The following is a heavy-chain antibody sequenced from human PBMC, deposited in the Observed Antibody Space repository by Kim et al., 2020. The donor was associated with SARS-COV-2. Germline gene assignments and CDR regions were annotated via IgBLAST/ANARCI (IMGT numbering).Heavy chain of an antibody. Sequence: ASVKVSCKASGYTFTSYYMHWVRQAPGQGLEWMGIINPSGGSTSYAQKFQGRVTMTRDTSTSTVYMELSSLRSEDTAVYYCARGPWYQLHGILHGIAEYFQHWGQGTLVTVSS. CDR1: GYTFTSYY. V-gene: IGHV1-46*01. CDR2: INPSGGST. J-gene: IGHJ1*01. D-gene: IGHD2-2*01. CDR3: ARGPWYQLHGILHGIAEYFQH.